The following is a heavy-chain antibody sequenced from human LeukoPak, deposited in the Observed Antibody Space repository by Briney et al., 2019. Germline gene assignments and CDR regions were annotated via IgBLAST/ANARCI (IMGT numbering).Heavy chain of an antibody. Sequence: SETLSLTCTVSGGSISSGSYYWSWIRQPPGKGLEWIGYIYYSGSTNYNPSLKSRVTISVDTSKNQFSLKLSSVTAADTAVYYCARLYCGGDCRRRKYNWFDPWGQGTLVTVSS. D-gene: IGHD2-21*02. V-gene: IGHV4-61*01. CDR1: GGSISSGSYY. J-gene: IGHJ5*02. CDR2: IYYSGST. CDR3: ARLYCGGDCRRRKYNWFDP.